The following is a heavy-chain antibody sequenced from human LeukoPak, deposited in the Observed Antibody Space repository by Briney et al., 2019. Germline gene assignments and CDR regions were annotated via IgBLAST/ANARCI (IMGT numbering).Heavy chain of an antibody. Sequence: ASVKVSCKASGYTFTNYAMNWVRQAPGQGLEWMGWINTNTGNPTYAQGFTGRFVFSSDTSVSTAYLQISSLRAEDSAVYYCARDKVASPRAFEIWGQGTMLTVSS. V-gene: IGHV7-4-1*02. CDR1: GYTFTNYA. CDR2: INTNTGNP. J-gene: IGHJ3*02. D-gene: IGHD5-12*01. CDR3: ARDKVASPRAFEI.